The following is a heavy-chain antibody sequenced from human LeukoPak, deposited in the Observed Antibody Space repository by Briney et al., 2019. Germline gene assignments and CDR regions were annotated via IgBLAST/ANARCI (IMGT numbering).Heavy chain of an antibody. D-gene: IGHD5-18*01. J-gene: IGHJ4*02. CDR3: ARVSRQLCSPHKFIDY. CDR1: GYTFTNDD. Sequence: ASVKVSCKASGYTFTNDDINWVRQAPGQGLEWMGWMNPNSGDTGYAQKFQGRVTMTRSTSISTAYMELSSLRSEDTAVYYCARVSRQLCSPHKFIDYWGQGTLVTVSS. V-gene: IGHV1-8*01. CDR2: MNPNSGDT.